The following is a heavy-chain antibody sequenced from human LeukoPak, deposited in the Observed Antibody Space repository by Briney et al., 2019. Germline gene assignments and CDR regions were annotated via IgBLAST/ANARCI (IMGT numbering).Heavy chain of an antibody. V-gene: IGHV1-8*01. CDR2: MNPNTGDT. CDR1: VYTFTGYD. D-gene: IGHD1-26*01. Sequence: ASVRVSCTSSVYTFTGYDINWVRQATGQGLEWKGWMNPNTGDTGYAQKFQGRVTMTRNSSIDTAYMELSGLRSEDTAVYYCTRGSLSGSSRDYWGQGTLLTVSS. J-gene: IGHJ4*02. CDR3: TRGSLSGSSRDY.